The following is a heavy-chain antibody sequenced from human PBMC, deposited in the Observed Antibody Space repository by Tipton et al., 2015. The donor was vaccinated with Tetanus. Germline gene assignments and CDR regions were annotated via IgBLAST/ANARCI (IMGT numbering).Heavy chain of an antibody. CDR2: ISTTGDNT. CDR1: GFTFRIYA. Sequence: SLRLSCATSGFTFRIYAMHWVRQAPGKGLEWVAGISTTGDNTYYADSVKGRFTISRDNSKNTLYLQMSSLRAEDTAKYYCVDGGDYWGQGTLVTVSS. CDR3: VDGGDY. J-gene: IGHJ4*02. D-gene: IGHD3-10*01. V-gene: IGHV3-23*01.